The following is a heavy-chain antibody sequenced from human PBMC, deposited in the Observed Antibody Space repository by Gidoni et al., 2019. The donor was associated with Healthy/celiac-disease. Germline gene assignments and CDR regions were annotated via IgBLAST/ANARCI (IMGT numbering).Heavy chain of an antibody. J-gene: IGHJ4*02. V-gene: IGHV1-3*01. CDR1: GYTFTSYA. Sequence: QVQLVQSGAEVKKPGASGKVSCKASGYTFTSYAMHWVRQAHGQRREWMGWINACHGNTKYSQKFQGRVTITRYTSASTDYMELSSLRSEDTAVDYCARAAAGPPFDYWGQGTLVTVSS. CDR2: INACHGNT. D-gene: IGHD6-13*01. CDR3: ARAAAGPPFDY.